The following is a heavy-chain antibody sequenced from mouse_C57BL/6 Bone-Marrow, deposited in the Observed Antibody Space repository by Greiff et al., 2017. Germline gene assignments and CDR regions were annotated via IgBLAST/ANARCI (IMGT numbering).Heavy chain of an antibody. CDR3: AIMITTFAY. CDR2: ISSGGSYT. D-gene: IGHD2-4*01. J-gene: IGHJ3*01. CDR1: GFTFSSYG. V-gene: IGHV5-6*02. Sequence: EVKLVESGGDLVKPGGSLKLSCAASGFTFSSYGMSWVRQTPDKRLEWVATISSGGSYTYYPDSVKGRLTISRDNAKNTLYLKMSSLKSEETAMYYCAIMITTFAYWGQGTLVTVSA.